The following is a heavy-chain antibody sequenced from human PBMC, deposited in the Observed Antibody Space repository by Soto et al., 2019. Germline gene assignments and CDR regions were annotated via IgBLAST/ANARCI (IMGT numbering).Heavy chain of an antibody. CDR1: GGSISSGGYS. Sequence: QLQESGSGLVKPSQTLSLTCAVSGGSISSGGYSWSWIRQPPGKGLEWIGYIYHSGSTYYNPSLKSRVTISVDRSKNQFSLKLSSVTAADTAVYYCARGPYGDYELDYYYYGMDVWGQGTTVTVSS. D-gene: IGHD4-17*01. V-gene: IGHV4-30-2*01. CDR2: IYHSGST. J-gene: IGHJ6*02. CDR3: ARGPYGDYELDYYYYGMDV.